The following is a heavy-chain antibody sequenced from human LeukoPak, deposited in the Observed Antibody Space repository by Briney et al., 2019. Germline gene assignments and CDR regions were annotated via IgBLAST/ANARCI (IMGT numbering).Heavy chain of an antibody. D-gene: IGHD3-22*01. CDR2: INPSGGST. CDR1: GYTFTSYY. CDR3: ATHYYDSSGYYYPLDY. V-gene: IGHV1-46*01. J-gene: IGHJ4*02. Sequence: ASVKVSCTASGYTFTSYYMHWVRQAPGQGLEWMGIINPSGGSTSYAQKFQGRVTMTRDTSTSTVYMELSSLRSEDTAVYYCATHYYDSSGYYYPLDYWGQGTLVTVSS.